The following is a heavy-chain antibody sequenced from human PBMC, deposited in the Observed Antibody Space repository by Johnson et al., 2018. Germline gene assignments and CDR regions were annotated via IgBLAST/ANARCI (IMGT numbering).Heavy chain of an antibody. J-gene: IGHJ3*01. CDR3: LRDKKAHAFDV. Sequence: VQLVESGGGLVQPGGSLRLSCATSGFTFSDHYMDWVRQAPGKGLEWVARIRDKVNRYTTEYAASVKGRFTLPRDDSTLYLQINSLKTEDTALYYCLRDKKAHAFDVWGQGTMVTVSS. CDR2: IRDKVNRYTT. CDR1: GFTFSDHY. V-gene: IGHV3-72*01.